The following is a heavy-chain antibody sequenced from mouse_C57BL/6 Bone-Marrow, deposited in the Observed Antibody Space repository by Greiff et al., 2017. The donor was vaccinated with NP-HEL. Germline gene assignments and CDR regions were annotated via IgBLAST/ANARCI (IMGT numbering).Heavy chain of an antibody. J-gene: IGHJ2*01. V-gene: IGHV5-16*01. CDR1: GFTFSDYY. D-gene: IGHD2-10*01. Sequence: DVKLVESEGGLVQPGSSMKLSCTASGFTFSDYYMAWVRQVPEKGLEWVANINYDGSSTYYLDSLKSRFIISRDNAKNILYLQMSSLKSEDTATYYCARGDLLPYFDYWGQGTTLTVSS. CDR3: ARGDLLPYFDY. CDR2: INYDGSST.